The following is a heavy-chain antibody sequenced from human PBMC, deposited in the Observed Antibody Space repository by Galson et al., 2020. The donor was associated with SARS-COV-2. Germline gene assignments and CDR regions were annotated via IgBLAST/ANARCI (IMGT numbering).Heavy chain of an antibody. CDR1: GFTFRSSA. CDR3: TRDDATHYFDY. J-gene: IGHJ4*02. CDR2: ISYDGSNK. Sequence: GGSLSLSCAASGFTFRSSAMHWVRQAPRKGLEWVAVISYDGSNKYYADSVKGRFTISRDNSTNTLYLQMYSLRAEDTAVYYCTRDDATHYFDYWGQGGLVIVSS. V-gene: IGHV3-30-3*01. D-gene: IGHD1-26*01.